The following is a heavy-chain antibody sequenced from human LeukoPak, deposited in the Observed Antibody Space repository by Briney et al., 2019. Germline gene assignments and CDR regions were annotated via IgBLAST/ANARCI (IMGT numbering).Heavy chain of an antibody. J-gene: IGHJ3*02. CDR3: ARNHPVSGYPAAFDI. V-gene: IGHV3-48*03. Sequence: GGSLRLSCAAAGFTFSSYEMNWVRQAPGKGLECVSYISSSGSAIYYADSVKGRFTISRDNAKNSLYLQMNSLRAEDTAVYYCARNHPVSGYPAAFDIWGQGTKVTVPS. D-gene: IGHD3-22*01. CDR1: GFTFSSYE. CDR2: ISSSGSAI.